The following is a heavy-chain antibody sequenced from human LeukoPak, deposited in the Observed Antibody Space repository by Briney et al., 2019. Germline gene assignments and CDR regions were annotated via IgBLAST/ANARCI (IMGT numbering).Heavy chain of an antibody. D-gene: IGHD5-18*01. CDR2: ISGSGGST. CDR3: AKTVDTAMVSHYYYYMDV. CDR1: GFTFSSYA. J-gene: IGHJ6*03. Sequence: QPGGSLRLSCAASGFTFSSYAMSWVRQAPGKGLEWVSAISGSGGSTYYADSVKGRFTISRDNSKNTLYLQMNSLRAEDTAVYYCAKTVDTAMVSHYYYYMDVWGKGTTVIVSS. V-gene: IGHV3-23*01.